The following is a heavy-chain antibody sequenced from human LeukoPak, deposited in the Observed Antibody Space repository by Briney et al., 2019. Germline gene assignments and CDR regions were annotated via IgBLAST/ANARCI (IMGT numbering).Heavy chain of an antibody. CDR2: ISYDGSNK. CDR1: RFTFSSYA. J-gene: IGHJ4*02. V-gene: IGHV3-30*04. D-gene: IGHD5-18*01. Sequence: GGSLRLSCAASRFTFSSYAMHWVRQAPGKGLEWVAVISYDGSNKYYADSVKGRFTISRDNSKNTLYLQMNSLRAEDTAVYYCARDLWGSYGLRYYFDYWGQGTLVTVSS. CDR3: ARDLWGSYGLRYYFDY.